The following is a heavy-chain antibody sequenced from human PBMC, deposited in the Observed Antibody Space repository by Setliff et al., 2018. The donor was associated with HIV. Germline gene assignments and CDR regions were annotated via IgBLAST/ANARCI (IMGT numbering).Heavy chain of an antibody. V-gene: IGHV1-69*13. CDR1: GGTLSSYA. Sequence: ASVKVSCKASGGTLSSYAISWVRQAPGPGLEWMGGIIPIFGTSSFAQKFQGRVTITADDSTGTAYMELSRLTSGDTAVYYCARGDPCGDYGDYDYYSYTMDVWG. D-gene: IGHD4-17*01. CDR3: ARGDPCGDYGDYDYYSYTMDV. J-gene: IGHJ6*01. CDR2: IIPIFGTS.